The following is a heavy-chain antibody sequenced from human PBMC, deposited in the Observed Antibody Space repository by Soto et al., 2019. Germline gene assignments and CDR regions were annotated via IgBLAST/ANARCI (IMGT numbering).Heavy chain of an antibody. Sequence: GGSLRLSCAASGFTFSSYAMSWVRQAPGKGLEWVSAISGSGGSTYYADSVKGRFTISRDNSQKPLYLQMNSLRAEDTAVYYCVKGSGSYYTDYYYYGMDVWGQGTTVTVSS. J-gene: IGHJ6*02. CDR3: VKGSGSYYTDYYYYGMDV. D-gene: IGHD3-10*01. V-gene: IGHV3-23*01. CDR1: GFTFSSYA. CDR2: ISGSGGST.